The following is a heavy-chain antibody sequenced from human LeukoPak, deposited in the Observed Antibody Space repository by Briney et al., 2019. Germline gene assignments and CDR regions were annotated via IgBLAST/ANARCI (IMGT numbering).Heavy chain of an antibody. Sequence: PGRSLRLSCAASGFIFSSYGMHWVRQAPGKGLEWVAVIWYDGSNKYYADSVKGRFTISRGNSKNTLYLQVNSLRAEDTAVYYCARDELAVAKKGFLDSWGQGTLVTVSS. CDR2: IWYDGSNK. J-gene: IGHJ4*02. CDR3: ARDELAVAKKGFLDS. D-gene: IGHD6-19*01. V-gene: IGHV3-33*01. CDR1: GFIFSSYG.